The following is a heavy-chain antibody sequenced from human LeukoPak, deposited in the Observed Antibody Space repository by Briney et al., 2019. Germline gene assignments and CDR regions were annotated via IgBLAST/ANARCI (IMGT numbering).Heavy chain of an antibody. D-gene: IGHD3-3*01. V-gene: IGHV3-48*03. CDR3: ARFWSGYRYFFDY. CDR2: ISSSGRTI. CDR1: GFIFSDYE. J-gene: IGHJ4*02. Sequence: PGGSLRLSCAASGFIFSDYEMNWVRQAPGKGLEGVSNISSSGRTINYADSVKGRFTISRYNAKDSLYLKMNSLRAEDTAVYYCARFWSGYRYFFDYWGQGTLVTVSS.